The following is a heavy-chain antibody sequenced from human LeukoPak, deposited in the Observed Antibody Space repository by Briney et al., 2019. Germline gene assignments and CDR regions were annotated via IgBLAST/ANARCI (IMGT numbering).Heavy chain of an antibody. CDR3: ARDFFGWSSLGH. D-gene: IGHD6-19*01. CDR2: VQPDGSAK. V-gene: IGHV3-7*01. Sequence: GGSLRLSCAASGFTFRSNWMNWVRQAPGKGLEWVAHVQPDGSAKIYADSVKGRFTIPRDNAKDSVYLQMNSLRVEDTAVYYCARDFFGWSSLGHWGQGTLVTVSS. CDR1: GFTFRSNW. J-gene: IGHJ1*01.